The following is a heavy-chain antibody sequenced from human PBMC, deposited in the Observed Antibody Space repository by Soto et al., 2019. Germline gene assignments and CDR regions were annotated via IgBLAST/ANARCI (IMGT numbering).Heavy chain of an antibody. CDR3: AREGRGKKAGYNGLVSLGY. CDR1: GGTFSNSV. CDR2: IIPLFDTK. D-gene: IGHD2-2*02. Sequence: SVKVSCKASGGTFSNSVISWLRQAPGQGLEWMGGIIPLFDTKNYAQNFQGRVTITADKSTSTASLELSSLRSDDTAVYYCAREGRGKKAGYNGLVSLGYWGQGTLVTVSS. V-gene: IGHV1-69*06. J-gene: IGHJ4*02.